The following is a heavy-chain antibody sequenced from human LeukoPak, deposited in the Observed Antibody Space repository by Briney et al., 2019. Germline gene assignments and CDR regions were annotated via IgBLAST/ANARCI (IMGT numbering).Heavy chain of an antibody. Sequence: GGSLRLSCAASGFTFSNYWMTWVRQAPGRGLEWVAHINQDGSEEHYMDSAKARFTISRDNAKNSLSLQMNSLRAEDTAVYYCVRDGGVSGYDLLDYWGQGTLVTVSS. CDR3: VRDGGVSGYDLLDY. CDR2: INQDGSEE. J-gene: IGHJ4*02. V-gene: IGHV3-7*01. D-gene: IGHD5-12*01. CDR1: GFTFSNYW.